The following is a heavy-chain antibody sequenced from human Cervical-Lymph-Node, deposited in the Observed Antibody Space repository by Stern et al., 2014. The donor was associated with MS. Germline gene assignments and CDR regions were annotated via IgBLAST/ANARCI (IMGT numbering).Heavy chain of an antibody. CDR2: TYWDDDE. CDR1: GLSFSTSGVG. J-gene: IGHJ4*02. CDR3: AHGPSDYDSAGYYYGFDY. D-gene: IGHD3-22*01. Sequence: QVTLKESGPTLVKPTQTLTLTCTFSGLSFSTSGVGVGWIRQPPGKALEWLALTYWDDDEHYSPSLKSRLTITKDTSKNQVVLTMTNMDPVDTATYYCAHGPSDYDSAGYYYGFDYWGQGTLVTVSS. V-gene: IGHV2-5*02.